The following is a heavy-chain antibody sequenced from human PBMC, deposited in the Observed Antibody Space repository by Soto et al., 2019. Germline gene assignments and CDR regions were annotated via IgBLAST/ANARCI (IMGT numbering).Heavy chain of an antibody. Sequence: QVQLVQSGAEVKKPGASVKVSCKASGYTFSTYGITWVRQAPGQGLDWMGWINPFKGDTNSAARFQDRVTMTTDTSTRTAYMATRSLISDDTAVYYCARVKVPAAILGAFDLWGQGTLFTVSS. V-gene: IGHV1-18*01. CDR3: ARVKVPAAILGAFDL. D-gene: IGHD2-2*02. J-gene: IGHJ3*01. CDR2: INPFKGDT. CDR1: GYTFSTYG.